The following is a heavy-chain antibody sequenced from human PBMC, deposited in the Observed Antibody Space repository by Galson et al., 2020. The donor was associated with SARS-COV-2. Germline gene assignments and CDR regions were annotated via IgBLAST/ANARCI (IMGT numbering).Heavy chain of an antibody. CDR3: AKDPRRYSVVVVTPYYFEY. D-gene: IGHD2-21*02. CDR2: ISGSGGST. Sequence: GGSLRLSCTASGFTFSNYAMSWVRQTPGKGLEWVSGISGSGGSTYHTNSVKGRFTISRDNSENTLYLQMNNVRAEDTAIYYCAKDPRRYSVVVVTPYYFEYWGPGTLVTVSS. V-gene: IGHV3-23*01. CDR1: GFTFSNYA. J-gene: IGHJ4*02.